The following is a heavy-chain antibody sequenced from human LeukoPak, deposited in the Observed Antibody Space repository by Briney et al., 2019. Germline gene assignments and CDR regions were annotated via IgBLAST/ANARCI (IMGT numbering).Heavy chain of an antibody. V-gene: IGHV3-21*01. CDR1: GFTFSSYS. Sequence: GGSLRLSCAASGFTFSSYSMNWVRQAPGKELEWVSSISSSSSYIYYADSVKSRFTISRDNAKNSLYLQMNSLRAEDTAVYYCARDADYGDYYFDYWGQGTLVTVSS. D-gene: IGHD4-17*01. CDR3: ARDADYGDYYFDY. CDR2: ISSSSSYI. J-gene: IGHJ4*02.